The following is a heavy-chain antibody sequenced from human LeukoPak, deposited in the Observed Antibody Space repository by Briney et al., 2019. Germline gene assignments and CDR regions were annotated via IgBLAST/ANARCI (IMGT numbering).Heavy chain of an antibody. CDR1: GYTLTELS. J-gene: IGHJ5*02. CDR2: ISPYDGYT. D-gene: IGHD6-13*01. V-gene: IGHV1-24*01. Sequence: ASVKVSCKVSGYTLTELSMHWVRQAPGQGLEWMGWISPYDGYTNFAQNFQDRVSLTADTSTTTAYMQLRSLRSDDSALYFCARGTAASGTSGFDPWGQGTLVTVSS. CDR3: ARGTAASGTSGFDP.